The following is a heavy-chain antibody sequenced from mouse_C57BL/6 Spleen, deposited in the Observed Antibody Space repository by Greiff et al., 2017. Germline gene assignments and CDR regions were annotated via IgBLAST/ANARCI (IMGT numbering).Heavy chain of an antibody. Sequence: EVKLMESGGDLVKPGGSLKLSCAASGFTFSSYGMSWVRQTPDKRLEWVATISSGGSYTYYPDSVKGRFTISRDNAKNTLYLQMSSLKSEDTAMYYCARQGYDYDWFAYWGQGTLVTVSA. J-gene: IGHJ3*01. V-gene: IGHV5-6*01. CDR1: GFTFSSYG. CDR3: ARQGYDYDWFAY. CDR2: ISSGGSYT. D-gene: IGHD2-4*01.